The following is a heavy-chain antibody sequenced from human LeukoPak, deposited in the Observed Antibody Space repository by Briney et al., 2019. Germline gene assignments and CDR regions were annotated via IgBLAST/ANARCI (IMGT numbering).Heavy chain of an antibody. Sequence: SETLSPTCTVSGDSISSGNYYWSWIRQPAGKGLEWIGRIYTSGSTNYNPSLKSRVTISVATSKNQFSLKLSSVTAADTAIYYCATEYCASSSCRFDSWGQGTLVTVSS. CDR1: GDSISSGNYY. J-gene: IGHJ4*02. CDR3: ATEYCASSSCRFDS. CDR2: IYTSGST. V-gene: IGHV4-61*02. D-gene: IGHD2-2*01.